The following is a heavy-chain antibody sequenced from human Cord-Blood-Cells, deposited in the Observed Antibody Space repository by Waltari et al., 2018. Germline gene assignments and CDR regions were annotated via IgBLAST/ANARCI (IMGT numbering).Heavy chain of an antibody. J-gene: IGHJ4*02. CDR2: INHSGST. V-gene: IGHV4-34*01. CDR3: ARGGNVVVPAAIEEIDY. CDR1: GGSFSGSY. Sequence: QVQLQQWGAGLLKPSETLSLTCAVYGGSFSGSYWCRIRQPPRKGLEWIGEINHSGSTNYNPSLKSRVTISVDTSKNQFSLKLSSVTAADTAVYYCARGGNVVVPAAIEEIDYWGQGTLVTVSS. D-gene: IGHD2-2*01.